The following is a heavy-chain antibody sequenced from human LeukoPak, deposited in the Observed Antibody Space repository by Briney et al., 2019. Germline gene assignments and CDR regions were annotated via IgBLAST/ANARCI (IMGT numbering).Heavy chain of an antibody. V-gene: IGHV3-21*01. J-gene: IGHJ6*02. D-gene: IGHD4-17*01. CDR2: IGSSGSYI. CDR1: GFTFTTYN. Sequence: GGSLRLSCAASGFTFTTYNMNWVRQAPGKGLEWVSFIGSSGSYIYYADSVKGRFTISRDNAKNSLYLQMNSLRAEDTAVYYCARDMGGDYDYYYGMDVWGQGTTVTVSS. CDR3: ARDMGGDYDYYYGMDV.